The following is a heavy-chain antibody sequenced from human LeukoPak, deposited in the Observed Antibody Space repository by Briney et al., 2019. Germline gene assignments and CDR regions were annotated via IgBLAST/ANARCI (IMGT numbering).Heavy chain of an antibody. V-gene: IGHV1-8*03. CDR3: ARAPKCVSTSCHYYFDY. CDR1: GYTFTSYD. CDR2: MNPNSGNT. Sequence: RASVKVSCKASGYTFTSYDINWVRQATGQGLEWMGWMNPNSGNTGYAQKFQGRVTITRNTSISTAYMELSSLRSEDTAVYYCARAPKCVSTSCHYYFDYWGQGTLVTVSS. D-gene: IGHD2-2*01. J-gene: IGHJ4*02.